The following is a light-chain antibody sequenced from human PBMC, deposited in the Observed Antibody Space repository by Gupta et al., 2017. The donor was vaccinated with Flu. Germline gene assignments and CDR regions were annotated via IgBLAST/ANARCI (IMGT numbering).Light chain of an antibody. CDR3: QQRMSWPIT. Sequence: IVLTQSPATLSLSPGERATLSCRASQSVANYLAWYQQKPGQAPRLLISDTSIRATAIPARFSGSGSGTDFTLTINSLQPEDFAIYYCQQRMSWPITFGQGTRLEIK. V-gene: IGKV3-11*01. J-gene: IGKJ5*01. CDR1: QSVANY. CDR2: DTS.